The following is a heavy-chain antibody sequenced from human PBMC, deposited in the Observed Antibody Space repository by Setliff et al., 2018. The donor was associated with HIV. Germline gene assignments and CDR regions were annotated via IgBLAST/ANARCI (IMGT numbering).Heavy chain of an antibody. CDR3: ARDMSPMFPYHFDD. D-gene: IGHD3-10*02. J-gene: IGHJ4*02. V-gene: IGHV4-61*01. CDR2: IYYSGST. Sequence: SETLSLTCPVSGGSISSGSYYWSWIRQHPGKGLEWIGYIYYSGSTNYNPSLKSRVTISVDTSKNQFSLKLSSVTAADTAVYYCARDMSPMFPYHFDDWGQGTLVTVSS. CDR1: GGSISSGSYY.